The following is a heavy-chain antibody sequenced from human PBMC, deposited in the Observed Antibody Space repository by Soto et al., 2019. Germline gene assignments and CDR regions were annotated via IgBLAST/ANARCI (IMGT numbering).Heavy chain of an antibody. Sequence: VQLVESGGGVVQPGRSLRLSCAASGFTFSTYAMHWVRQAPGKGLEWVAVISYDGGNKYYADSVKGRFTISRDNYKNTLYLQMNSLRADDTAVYFCARPRRDGYSPYSPDYYYDMDVWGQGTTVTVSS. CDR3: ARPRRDGYSPYSPDYYYDMDV. CDR2: ISYDGGNK. CDR1: GFTFSTYA. D-gene: IGHD4-4*01. J-gene: IGHJ6*02. V-gene: IGHV3-30-3*01.